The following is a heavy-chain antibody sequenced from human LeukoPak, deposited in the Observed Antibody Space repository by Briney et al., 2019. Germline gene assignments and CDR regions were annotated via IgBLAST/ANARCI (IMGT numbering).Heavy chain of an antibody. V-gene: IGHV4-28*01. D-gene: IGHD5-12*01. CDR1: GYSISNNNW. J-gene: IGHJ3*02. Sequence: TSDTLSLTCAVSGYSISNNNWWGWIRQPPGRGLEWIGYIYYTGSTHYNPSLKSRVTMSVDTSKNQFALTVSSVTAVDTALYYRARKSGVATMADAFDIWGQGTKVTVSS. CDR3: ARKSGVATMADAFDI. CDR2: IYYTGST.